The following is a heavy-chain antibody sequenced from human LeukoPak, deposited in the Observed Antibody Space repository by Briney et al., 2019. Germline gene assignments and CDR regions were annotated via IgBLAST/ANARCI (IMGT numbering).Heavy chain of an antibody. CDR2: IYYSGST. D-gene: IGHD3-16*01. V-gene: IGHV4-59*01. J-gene: IGHJ4*02. CDR3: ARDRGSLGGFDS. CDR1: GGSIVGDY. Sequence: SETLSLTCTVSGGSIVGDYWSWIRQPPGKGLEWIAYIYYSGSTNYNPSLKSRVTISVDTSKNQFSLRLSSVAAADTAVYYCARDRGSLGGFDSWGQGTLVTVSS.